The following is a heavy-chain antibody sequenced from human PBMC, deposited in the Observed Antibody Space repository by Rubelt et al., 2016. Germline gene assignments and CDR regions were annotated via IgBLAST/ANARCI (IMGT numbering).Heavy chain of an antibody. Sequence: QVQLVQSGAEVRTPGASVTVSCQASGHTSSSFAMNWVRQAPGQRLEWMGWINFGNGDTRFFQNFRGRVTCSRDASAATCYMELSSLKSEDTAVDYCARVKLGINWYFDVWGRGTLVTVSS. CDR1: GHTSSSFA. CDR2: INFGNGDT. CDR3: ARVKLGINWYFDV. D-gene: IGHD7-27*01. V-gene: IGHV1-3*01. J-gene: IGHJ2*01.